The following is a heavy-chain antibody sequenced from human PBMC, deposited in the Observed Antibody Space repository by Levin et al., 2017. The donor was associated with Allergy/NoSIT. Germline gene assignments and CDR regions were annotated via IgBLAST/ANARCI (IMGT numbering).Heavy chain of an antibody. CDR2: IRSKAYGGTT. CDR1: GFTFGDYA. J-gene: IGHJ4*02. CDR3: TRERITMIVVVILFDY. D-gene: IGHD3-22*01. Sequence: QAGGSLRLSCTASGFTFGDYAMSWFRQAPGKGLEWVGFIRSKAYGGTTEYAASVKGRFTISRDDSKSIAYLQMNSLKTEDTAVYYCTRERITMIVVVILFDYWGQGTLVTVSS. V-gene: IGHV3-49*03.